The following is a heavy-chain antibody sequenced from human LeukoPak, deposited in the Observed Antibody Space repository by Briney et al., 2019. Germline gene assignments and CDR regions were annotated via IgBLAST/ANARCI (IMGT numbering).Heavy chain of an antibody. D-gene: IGHD4-17*01. J-gene: IGHJ3*02. CDR2: ISANNGNT. CDR1: GYTFTSYG. V-gene: IGHV1-18*01. CDR3: ARDRPLDYCDYEYAFDI. Sequence: GSVRVSCKASGYTFTSYGMSWVRQAPGKGLEWMGWISANNGNTNYAETLKGRVTITRDKSKNTAYMEMRSLRSDHTAVYYCARDRPLDYCDYEYAFDIWGQGTMVTVSS.